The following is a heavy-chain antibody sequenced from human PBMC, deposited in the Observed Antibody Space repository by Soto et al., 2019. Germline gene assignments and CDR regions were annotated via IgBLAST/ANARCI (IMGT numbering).Heavy chain of an antibody. Sequence: QVQLQQWGAGLLKPSETLSLTCVVYGGSLSGYYWSWIRQPPGKGLEWIGEIKDGGLTNYSPSLKSRATISAYPPTNQFSLKLLSVTAADRAVYYCARGQERVVPTHWDQGTLVTVSS. J-gene: IGHJ4*02. CDR2: IKDGGLT. D-gene: IGHD2-15*01. CDR1: GGSLSGYY. CDR3: ARGQERVVPTH. V-gene: IGHV4-34*01.